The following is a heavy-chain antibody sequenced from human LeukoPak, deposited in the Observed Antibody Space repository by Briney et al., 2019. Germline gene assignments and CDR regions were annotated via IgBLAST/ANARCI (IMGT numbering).Heavy chain of an antibody. D-gene: IGHD3-22*01. CDR2: IYHSGST. CDR3: ARDGGRYYDSSGYYDDY. CDR1: GGSISSGGYY. J-gene: IGHJ4*02. Sequence: SETLSLTCTVSGGSISSGGYYRSWIRQPPGKGLEWIGYIYHSGSTYYNPSLKSRVTISVDRSKNQFSLKLSSVTAADTAVYYCARDGGRYYDSSGYYDDYWGQGTLVTVSS. V-gene: IGHV4-30-2*01.